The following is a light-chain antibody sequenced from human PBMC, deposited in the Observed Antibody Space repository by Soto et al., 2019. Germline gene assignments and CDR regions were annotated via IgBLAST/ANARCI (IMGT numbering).Light chain of an antibody. J-gene: IGKJ1*01. CDR1: QSVSSN. CDR3: QQYNNWPPWT. CDR2: GAS. Sequence: EMVITQSPATLSFSPVERATLSCRASQSVSSNLAWYQQKPGQAPRLLIYGASTRATGIPARFSGSGSGTEFTLTISSLQSEDFAVYYCQQYNNWPPWTFGQGTKVDIK. V-gene: IGKV3-15*01.